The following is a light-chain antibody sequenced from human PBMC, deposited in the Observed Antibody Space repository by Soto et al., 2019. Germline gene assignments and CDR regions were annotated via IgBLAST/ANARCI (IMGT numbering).Light chain of an antibody. CDR3: QTYDKAPWT. CDR2: GAS. Sequence: EVVMTQSPATLSVSPGERATLSCRASHSVSSSLAWYQQKPGQAPRLLISGASTRAAGIPARFSGSGSGTEFTLTISSLQSEDVGTYFCQTYDKAPWTFGPGTRV. V-gene: IGKV3-15*01. CDR1: HSVSSS. J-gene: IGKJ1*01.